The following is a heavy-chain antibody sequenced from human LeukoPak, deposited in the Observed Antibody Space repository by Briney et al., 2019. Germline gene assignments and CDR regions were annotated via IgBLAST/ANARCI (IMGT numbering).Heavy chain of an antibody. Sequence: PGGSLRLSCAASGFTFSSYSMNWVRQAPGKGLEWVSSISSSSSYIYYADSVKGRFTISRDNAKNSLYLQMNSLRAEDTAVYYCMGLPPRYYYYGMDVWGQGTTVTVSS. J-gene: IGHJ6*02. V-gene: IGHV3-21*01. CDR3: MGLPPRYYYYGMDV. CDR2: ISSSSSYI. CDR1: GFTFSSYS. D-gene: IGHD1-26*01.